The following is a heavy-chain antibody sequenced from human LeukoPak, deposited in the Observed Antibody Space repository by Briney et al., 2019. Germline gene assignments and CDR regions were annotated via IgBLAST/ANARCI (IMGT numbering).Heavy chain of an antibody. J-gene: IGHJ4*02. CDR1: GGAISSFY. Sequence: SETLSLTCTVPGGAISSFYWSWIRQPPGKGLEWIGYIYYSGSTNYNPSLKSRVTISVDTSKNQFSLKLSSVTAADTAVYYCARTRDSGSYLYFDYWGQGTLVTVSS. V-gene: IGHV4-59*01. CDR2: IYYSGST. D-gene: IGHD1-26*01. CDR3: ARTRDSGSYLYFDY.